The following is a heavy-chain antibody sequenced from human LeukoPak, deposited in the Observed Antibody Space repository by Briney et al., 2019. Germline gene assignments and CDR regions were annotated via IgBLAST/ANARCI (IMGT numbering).Heavy chain of an antibody. Sequence: SVKVSCKASGGTFSSYAISWVRQAPGQGLEWMGGITPIFGTANYAQKFQGRITITADKSTSTAYMELSSLRSEDTAVYYCARESIAVAGTFDYWGQGTLVTVSS. V-gene: IGHV1-69*06. J-gene: IGHJ4*02. D-gene: IGHD6-19*01. CDR1: GGTFSSYA. CDR3: ARESIAVAGTFDY. CDR2: ITPIFGTA.